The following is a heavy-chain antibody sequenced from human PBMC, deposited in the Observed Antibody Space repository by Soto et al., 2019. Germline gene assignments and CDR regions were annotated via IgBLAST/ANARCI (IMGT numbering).Heavy chain of an antibody. V-gene: IGHV4-30-4*01. D-gene: IGHD3-16*01. CDR2: IYYSGST. Sequence: PSETLALTCTVSGGSISSCDYYLSWIRQPPGKGLEWIGYIYYSGSTYYNPSLKSRVTISVDTSKNQFSLKLSSVTAADTAVYYCACGRYIWGGDYFWFDTWGQGTLVTVSS. CDR3: ACGRYIWGGDYFWFDT. CDR1: GGSISSCDYY. J-gene: IGHJ5*02.